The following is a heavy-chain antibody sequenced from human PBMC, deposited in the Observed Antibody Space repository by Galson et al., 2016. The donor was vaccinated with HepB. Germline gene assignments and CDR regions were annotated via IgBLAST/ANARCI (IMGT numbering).Heavy chain of an antibody. CDR2: INAGNGNT. Sequence: SVKVSCKASGGTFSNFAISWLRQAPGQRLEWMGWINAGNGNTKYSQKFQGRVIITRDTSASTAYMELRSLRSEDTAVYYCAREPVRLDDLLTGPPKNPDYWGQGTLVTVSS. D-gene: IGHD3-9*01. CDR1: GGTFSNFA. J-gene: IGHJ4*02. CDR3: AREPVRLDDLLTGPPKNPDY. V-gene: IGHV1-3*01.